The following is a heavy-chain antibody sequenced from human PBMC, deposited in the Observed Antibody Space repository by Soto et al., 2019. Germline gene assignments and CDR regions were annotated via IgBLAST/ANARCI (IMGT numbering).Heavy chain of an antibody. Sequence: SETLSLTCTVSGGSISSSSYYWGWIRQPPGTGLEWIGEINHSGSTNYNPSLKSRVTISVDTSKNQFSLKLSSVTAADTAVYYCARLHGYCISSSCHGHYAMDVWGQGTTVTVSS. CDR2: INHSGST. CDR3: ARLHGYCISSSCHGHYAMDV. D-gene: IGHD2-2*01. V-gene: IGHV4-39*01. CDR1: GGSISSSSYY. J-gene: IGHJ6*02.